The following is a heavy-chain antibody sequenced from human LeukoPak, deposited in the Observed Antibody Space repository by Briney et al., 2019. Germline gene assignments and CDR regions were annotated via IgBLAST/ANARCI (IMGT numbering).Heavy chain of an antibody. D-gene: IGHD7-27*01. CDR2: IHYGGND. CDR1: GGSISNYF. J-gene: IGHJ3*02. Sequence: SETLSLTCTVSGGSISNYFWSWIRQPPGKGLEWIAYIHYGGNDRCTPSLKSRVTISLDTSKNQVSLKLSSVAAADTAVYYCAREALTGGGAFDIWGQGTMVSVSS. CDR3: AREALTGGGAFDI. V-gene: IGHV4-59*01.